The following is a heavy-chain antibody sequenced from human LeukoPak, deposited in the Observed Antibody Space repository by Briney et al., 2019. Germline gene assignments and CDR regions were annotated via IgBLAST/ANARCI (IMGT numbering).Heavy chain of an antibody. V-gene: IGHV1-2*06. J-gene: IGHJ3*02. Sequence: RASVKVSCKASGYTFTGYYTNWVRQAPGQGLEWLGRINPNTGGTNFAQSFQGRVTMTRDTSITTAYMELSRLRSDDTAVYYCARVGDGLNDAFDIWGQGTMVTVSS. CDR2: INPNTGGT. CDR1: GYTFTGYY. D-gene: IGHD5-24*01. CDR3: ARVGDGLNDAFDI.